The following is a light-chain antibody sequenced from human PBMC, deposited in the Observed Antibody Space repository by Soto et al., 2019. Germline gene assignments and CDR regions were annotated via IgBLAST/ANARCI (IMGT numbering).Light chain of an antibody. CDR3: QQSYCPPVT. CDR1: QSIRTY. CDR2: AAS. J-gene: IGKJ1*01. V-gene: IGKV1-39*01. Sequence: DIQMTQSPSSLSASVGDRVTITCRASQSIRTYLNWYQQKPAEAPKLLIYAASNLHSGVPSRFSGSGSGTDFTRAISSLQPGDFATYYCQQSYCPPVTFGQGTEVDIK.